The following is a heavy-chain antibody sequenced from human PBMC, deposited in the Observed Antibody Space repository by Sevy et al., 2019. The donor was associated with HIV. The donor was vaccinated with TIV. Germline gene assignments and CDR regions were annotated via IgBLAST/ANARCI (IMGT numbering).Heavy chain of an antibody. CDR3: TTGNYYDSSGYVN. CDR1: GFTFSNAW. V-gene: IGHV3-15*01. J-gene: IGHJ4*02. Sequence: GGSLRLSCAASGFTFSNAWMNWVRQAPGKGLEWVGRIKSKTDGGTTDYAAPVKGRFTISRDDSKNTLYLQMNSLKTEDTAVYYCTTGNYYDSSGYVNWGQGTLVTVSS. D-gene: IGHD3-22*01. CDR2: IKSKTDGGTT.